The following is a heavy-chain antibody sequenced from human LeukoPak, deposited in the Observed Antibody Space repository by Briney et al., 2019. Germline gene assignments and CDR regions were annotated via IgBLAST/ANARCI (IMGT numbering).Heavy chain of an antibody. CDR2: ISAYNGNT. CDR3: ARVKGADYGDRPALDFDY. D-gene: IGHD4-17*01. Sequence: ASVKVSCKASGYTFTSYGISWVRQAPGQGLEWMGWISAYNGNTNYAQKLQGRVTMTTDTSTSTAYMELRSLRSDDTAVYYCARVKGADYGDRPALDFDYWGQGTLVTVSS. J-gene: IGHJ4*02. V-gene: IGHV1-18*01. CDR1: GYTFTSYG.